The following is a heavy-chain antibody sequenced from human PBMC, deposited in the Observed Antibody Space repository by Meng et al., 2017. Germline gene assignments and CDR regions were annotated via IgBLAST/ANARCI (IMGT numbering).Heavy chain of an antibody. D-gene: IGHD6-13*01. Sequence: QAEPVQSGPEVKKPGAEVKLSCKPSGYTFAAYWIHWLRQAPGQGLEWMGRIDPNNDHTQYAQNFQGRVTMTSDTSISTVYMELNGLRSDDTAVYYCARDEDISAAGKLFGDYWGQGTLVTVSS. CDR3: ARDEDISAAGKLFGDY. CDR1: GYTFAAYW. J-gene: IGHJ4*02. V-gene: IGHV1-2*06. CDR2: IDPNNDHT.